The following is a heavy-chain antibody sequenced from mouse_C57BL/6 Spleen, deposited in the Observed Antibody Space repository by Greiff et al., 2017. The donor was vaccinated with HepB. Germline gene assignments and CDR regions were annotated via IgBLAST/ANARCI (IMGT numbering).Heavy chain of an antibody. CDR3: ARGEDSSGYPAY. CDR1: GYAFSSSW. J-gene: IGHJ3*01. V-gene: IGHV1-82*01. CDR2: IYPGDGDT. Sequence: QVQLKQSGPELVKPGASVKISCKASGYAFSSSWMNWVKQRPGKGLEWIGRIYPGDGDTNYNGKFKGKATLTADKSSSTAYMQLSSLTSEDSAVYFCARGEDSSGYPAYWGQGTLVTVSA. D-gene: IGHD3-2*02.